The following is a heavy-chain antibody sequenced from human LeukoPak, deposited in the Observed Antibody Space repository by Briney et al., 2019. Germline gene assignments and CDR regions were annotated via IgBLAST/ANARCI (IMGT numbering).Heavy chain of an antibody. Sequence: PSETLSLTCTVSGGSISSYYWSWIRQPPGKGLEWIGYIYNSGSTNYNPSLRSRVTISEDTSKKQFSLKLSSVTAADTAVYYCARDVGATSHNWFDPWGQGTLVTVSS. CDR2: IYNSGST. J-gene: IGHJ5*02. CDR3: ARDVGATSHNWFDP. D-gene: IGHD1-26*01. CDR1: GGSISSYY. V-gene: IGHV4-59*01.